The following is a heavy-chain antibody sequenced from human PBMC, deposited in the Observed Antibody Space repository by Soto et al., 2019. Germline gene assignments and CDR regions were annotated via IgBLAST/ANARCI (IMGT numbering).Heavy chain of an antibody. Sequence: SETLSLTCTVSGGSISSSSYYWGWIRQPPGKGLEWIGSIYYSGSTYYNPSLKSRVTISVDTSKNQFSLKLSSVTAADTAVYYCATTLDIAVAGFDYWGQGTLVTVSS. CDR3: ATTLDIAVAGFDY. J-gene: IGHJ4*02. D-gene: IGHD6-19*01. CDR1: GGSISSSSYY. CDR2: IYYSGST. V-gene: IGHV4-39*01.